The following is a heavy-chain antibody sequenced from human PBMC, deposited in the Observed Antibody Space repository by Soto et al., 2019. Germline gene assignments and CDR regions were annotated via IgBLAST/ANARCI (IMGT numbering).Heavy chain of an antibody. CDR1: GASVTSSTYY. CDR3: ANDYGDYKSYYGMDV. D-gene: IGHD4-17*01. V-gene: IGHV4-39*01. Sequence: QLQLQESGPGLVKPSETLSLTCTVSGASVTSSTYYWGWIRQPPGKGLEWIGSIYYSGSTYYNPSLRSRVTLSVDTSKNQASLKLTSVTAADTAVYYCANDYGDYKSYYGMDVWGQGTTVTVSS. CDR2: IYYSGST. J-gene: IGHJ6*02.